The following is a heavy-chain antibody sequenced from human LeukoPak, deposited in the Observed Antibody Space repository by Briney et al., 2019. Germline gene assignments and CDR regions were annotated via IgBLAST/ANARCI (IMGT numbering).Heavy chain of an antibody. D-gene: IGHD3-16*01. Sequence: GGSLRLSCAASGFTFSSYAMSWVRQAPGKGLEWVSTISTSGASTYYADSVKGRFTISRDNSKNPLYLQMNSLRAEDTAVYYCAKINPYDYVWGSADYWGQGTLVTVSS. CDR2: ISTSGAST. CDR3: AKINPYDYVWGSADY. J-gene: IGHJ4*02. CDR1: GFTFSSYA. V-gene: IGHV3-23*01.